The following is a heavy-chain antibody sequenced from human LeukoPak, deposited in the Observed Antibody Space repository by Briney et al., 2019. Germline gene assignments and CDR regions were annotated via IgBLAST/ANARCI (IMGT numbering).Heavy chain of an antibody. CDR2: IIPIFGTA. CDR3: ARGNGYNPASHFDY. J-gene: IGHJ4*02. Sequence: SVKVSCKASGGTFSSYAISRVRQAPGQGLEWMGGIIPIFGTANYAQKFQGRVTITTDESTSTAYMELSSLRSEDTAVYYCARGNGYNPASHFDYWGQGTLVTVSS. D-gene: IGHD5-24*01. V-gene: IGHV1-69*05. CDR1: GGTFSSYA.